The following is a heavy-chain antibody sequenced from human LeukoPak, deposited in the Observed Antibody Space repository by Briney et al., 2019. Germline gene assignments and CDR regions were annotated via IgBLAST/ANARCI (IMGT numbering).Heavy chain of an antibody. J-gene: IGHJ4*02. CDR2: IYYSGST. CDR1: GGSFSAYY. D-gene: IGHD1-26*01. CDR3: ARREWETGDFDY. Sequence: SETLSLTCAVYGGSFSAYYWSWIRQPPGKGLEWIGYIYYSGSTNYNPSLKSRVTLSGDTSKNQFSLKLSSVTAADTAVYYCARREWETGDFDYWGQGTLVTVSS. V-gene: IGHV4-59*01.